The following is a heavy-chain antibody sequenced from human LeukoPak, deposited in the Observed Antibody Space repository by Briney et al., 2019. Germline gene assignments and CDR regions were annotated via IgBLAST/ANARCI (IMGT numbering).Heavy chain of an antibody. CDR1: GFTFSSYG. CDR3: AKDRTYYYDSSAPDY. D-gene: IGHD3-22*01. CDR2: ISYDGSNK. Sequence: PGGSLRLSCAASGFTFSSYGMHWVRQAPGKGLEWVAVISYDGSNKYYADSVKGRFTISRDNSKNTLYLQMNSLRAEDTAVYYCAKDRTYYYDSSAPDYWGQGTLVTVSS. V-gene: IGHV3-30*18. J-gene: IGHJ4*02.